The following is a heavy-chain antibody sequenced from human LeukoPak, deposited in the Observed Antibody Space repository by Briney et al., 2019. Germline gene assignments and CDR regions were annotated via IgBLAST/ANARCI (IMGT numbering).Heavy chain of an antibody. V-gene: IGHV1-69*04. CDR3: ARDHGWDYDILTALSY. J-gene: IGHJ4*02. CDR2: IITILGIA. CDR1: GGTFSSYA. Sequence: SVKVSCKASGGTFSSYAISWVRPAPGQGLEWMGRIITILGIANYAQTFQGRVTITADKSTSTAYMELSSLRSEDTAVYYCARDHGWDYDILTALSYWGQGTLVTVSS. D-gene: IGHD3-9*01.